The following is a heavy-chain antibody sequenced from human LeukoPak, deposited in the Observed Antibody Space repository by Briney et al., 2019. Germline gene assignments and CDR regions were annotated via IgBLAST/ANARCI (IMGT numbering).Heavy chain of an antibody. Sequence: GGSLRLSCTASGLTFGDSAMSWVRQAPGKGLEWVGFIRSKAYGGTTEYAASVKGRFTISRDDSKSIAYLQMNSLKTEDTAVYYCTRYGGNSFSYWGQGTLVTVSS. D-gene: IGHD4-23*01. J-gene: IGHJ4*02. CDR2: IRSKAYGGTT. V-gene: IGHV3-49*04. CDR1: GLTFGDSA. CDR3: TRYGGNSFSY.